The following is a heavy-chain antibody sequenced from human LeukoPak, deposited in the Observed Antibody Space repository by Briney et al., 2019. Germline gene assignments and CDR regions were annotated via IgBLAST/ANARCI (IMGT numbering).Heavy chain of an antibody. J-gene: IGHJ4*02. V-gene: IGHV3-49*04. D-gene: IGHD2-2*01. Sequence: PGGSLRLSCAASGFTFSNAWMSWVRQAPGKGLEWVGFIRSKAYGGTTEYAASVKGRFTISRDDSKSIAYLQMNSLKTEDTAVYYCTRDVAYCSSTSCYEEYYFDYWGQGTLVTVSS. CDR3: TRDVAYCSSTSCYEEYYFDY. CDR1: GFTFSNAW. CDR2: IRSKAYGGTT.